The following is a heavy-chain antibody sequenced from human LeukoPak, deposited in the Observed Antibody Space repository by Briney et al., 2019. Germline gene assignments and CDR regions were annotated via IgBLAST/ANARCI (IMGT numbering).Heavy chain of an antibody. CDR1: GFIFSSYT. Sequence: GGSLRLSCVASGFIFSSYTMNWVPQAPGKGLEWVSSISARSTYIYYADSVKGRFTIYRDNAKNSLYLQMNSLRAEDTAVYYCASSHNMDFDCWGQGTLVTVSS. CDR2: ISARSTYI. J-gene: IGHJ4*02. D-gene: IGHD2/OR15-2a*01. V-gene: IGHV3-21*01. CDR3: ASSHNMDFDC.